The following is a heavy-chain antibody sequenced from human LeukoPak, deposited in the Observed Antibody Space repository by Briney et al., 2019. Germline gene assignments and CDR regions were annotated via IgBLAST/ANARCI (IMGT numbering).Heavy chain of an antibody. CDR1: GNTFAGYY. Sequence: ASVKVSCKASGNTFAGYYVHWVRQAPGQGLEWMGWINTHNGATNYTQHFQGRVTMTTDTAVTTAYMDLDGLISDDAAVYFCARGPIGGLRKGFDIWGQGTLVTVSS. V-gene: IGHV1-2*02. J-gene: IGHJ4*02. CDR3: ARGPIGGLRKGFDI. CDR2: INTHNGAT. D-gene: IGHD1-26*01.